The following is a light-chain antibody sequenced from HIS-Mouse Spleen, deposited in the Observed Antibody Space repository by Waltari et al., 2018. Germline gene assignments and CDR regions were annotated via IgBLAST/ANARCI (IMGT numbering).Light chain of an antibody. V-gene: IGKV3-11*01. Sequence: EIVLTQSPATLALSPGERATLSCRASQSVSSYLAWYQQKPGQAPRLLIHDASNRATGIPARFSGSGSGTDFTLTISRLEPEDFAVYYCQQYTFGQGTKLEIK. CDR2: DAS. J-gene: IGKJ2*01. CDR1: QSVSSY. CDR3: QQYT.